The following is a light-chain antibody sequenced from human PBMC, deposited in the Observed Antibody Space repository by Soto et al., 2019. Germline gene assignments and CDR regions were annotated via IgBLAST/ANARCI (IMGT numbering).Light chain of an antibody. J-gene: IGLJ2*01. Sequence: QAVVTQEPSLTVSPGGTVTLTCASSAGAVPSAYYTNWLQEKPGQAPRALIYSTSEKHSWTPARFSGSLLGGKAALTLSAAQPEDEADYYCLLYYGGAQVLFGGGTKLTVL. CDR2: STS. V-gene: IGLV7-43*01. CDR1: AGAVPSAYY. CDR3: LLYYGGAQVL.